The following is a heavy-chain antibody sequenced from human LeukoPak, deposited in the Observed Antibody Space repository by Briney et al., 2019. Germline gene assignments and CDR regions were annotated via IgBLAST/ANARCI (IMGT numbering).Heavy chain of an antibody. Sequence: GGSLRLSCAASGFTFNSYTVNWVRQVPGKGLEWLSYISESDNSIYYADSVKGRFTISRDNAKNSLSLQMNSLRVEDMAIYYCARVRGYSGSGTFWCFDLWGRGTLVTVSS. J-gene: IGHJ2*01. CDR1: GFTFNSYT. CDR3: ARVRGYSGSGTFWCFDL. V-gene: IGHV3-48*04. CDR2: ISESDNSI. D-gene: IGHD3-10*01.